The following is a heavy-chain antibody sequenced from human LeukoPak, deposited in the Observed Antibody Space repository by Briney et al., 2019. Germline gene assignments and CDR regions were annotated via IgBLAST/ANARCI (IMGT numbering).Heavy chain of an antibody. D-gene: IGHD1-1*01. CDR1: GYTFAGYP. CDR3: ARHGNNWSSLHS. V-gene: IGHV1-2*06. Sequence: ASVKVSRKASGYTFAGYPIHWVRQVPGQGLEWIGRIHPNSGDTYYAQKFQGTVTMTRDTSINTAYMDLSRLTSHDTAVFYCARHGNNWSSLHSWGQGTLVTVSS. CDR2: IHPNSGDT. J-gene: IGHJ4*02.